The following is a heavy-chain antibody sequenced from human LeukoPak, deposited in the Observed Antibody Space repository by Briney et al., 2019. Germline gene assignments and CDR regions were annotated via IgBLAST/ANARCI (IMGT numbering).Heavy chain of an antibody. CDR3: AKDSRGYPQYYFDY. V-gene: IGHV3-9*01. Sequence: GRSLRLSCAASGLTFDDYAMPWVRQAPGKGLEWVSGISWNSGSIGYADSVKGRFTISRDNAKNSLYLQMNSLRAEDTALYYCAKDSRGYPQYYFDYWGQGTLVTVSS. J-gene: IGHJ4*02. CDR2: ISWNSGSI. CDR1: GLTFDDYA. D-gene: IGHD3-22*01.